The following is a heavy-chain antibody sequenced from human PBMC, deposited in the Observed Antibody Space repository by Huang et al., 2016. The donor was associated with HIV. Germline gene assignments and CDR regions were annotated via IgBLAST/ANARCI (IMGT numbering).Heavy chain of an antibody. CDR2: TDHSGTP. V-gene: IGHV4-39*01. J-gene: IGHJ5*02. CDR1: GGSISSSSNY. CDR3: AAHGRIVGIPAAPLRFDP. Sequence: QLQLQESGPGLVKPSETLSLTCTVSGGSISSSSNYWGWIRQPPGKGLEWIGSTDHSGTPYYNPSLKSRVTVAVDTSRPQFSLKRSSVTAADTAVYYWAAHGRIVGIPAAPLRFDPWGQGTLVTVSS. D-gene: IGHD6-13*01.